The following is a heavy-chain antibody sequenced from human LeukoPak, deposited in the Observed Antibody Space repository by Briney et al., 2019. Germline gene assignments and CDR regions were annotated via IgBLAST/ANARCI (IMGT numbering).Heavy chain of an antibody. CDR1: GYTFTSYG. CDR2: ISAYNGNT. D-gene: IGHD3-10*01. Sequence: ASVKVSCKASGYTFTSYGISWVRQAPGQGLEWMGWISAYNGNTNYAQKLQGRVTITADKSTSTAYMELSSLRSEDTAVYYCARGTHSGIDFDYWGQGTLVTVSS. V-gene: IGHV1-18*01. J-gene: IGHJ4*02. CDR3: ARGTHSGIDFDY.